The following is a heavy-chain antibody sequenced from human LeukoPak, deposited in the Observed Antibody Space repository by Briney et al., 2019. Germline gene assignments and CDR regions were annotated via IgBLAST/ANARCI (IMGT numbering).Heavy chain of an antibody. J-gene: IGHJ4*02. Sequence: ASVKVSCKASGYTFTSYGISWVRQAPGQGLEWMGWISAYNGNTNYAQKLQGRVTMTTDTSTSTAYMELRSLRSGDTAMYYCAMTGYCSGGSCTPGRYSFDYWGQGTLVTVSS. CDR1: GYTFTSYG. CDR3: AMTGYCSGGSCTPGRYSFDY. V-gene: IGHV1-18*01. CDR2: ISAYNGNT. D-gene: IGHD2-15*01.